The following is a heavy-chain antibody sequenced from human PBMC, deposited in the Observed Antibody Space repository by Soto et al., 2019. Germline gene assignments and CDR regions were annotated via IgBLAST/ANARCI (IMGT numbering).Heavy chain of an antibody. J-gene: IGHJ6*02. CDR1: GYIFSNYY. CDR3: ARGDGRGSSGFYYYFGMDV. CDR2: INPSGGTT. D-gene: IGHD6-25*01. Sequence: QVQLVQSGAEVKKPGASVKVSCKASGYIFSNYYMHWVRQAPRQGLEWVGIINPSGGTTSYAQKSQGRVTQTSDTSTITFYMELSSLRSEDTAVYYCARGDGRGSSGFYYYFGMDVWGQGTTVTVSS. V-gene: IGHV1-46*01.